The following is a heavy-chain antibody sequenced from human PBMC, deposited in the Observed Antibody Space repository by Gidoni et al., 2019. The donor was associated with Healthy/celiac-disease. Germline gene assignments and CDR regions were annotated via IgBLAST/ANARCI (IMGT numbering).Heavy chain of an antibody. CDR1: GDSVSSNSAA. V-gene: IGHV6-1*01. CDR3: ARDLRFGELLPTHADWFDP. Sequence: QVQLQQSGPGLVKPSQTLSLTCAISGDSVSSNSAAWNWIRQSPSRGLEWLGRTYYRSKWYNDYAVSVKSRITINPDTSKNQFSLQLNSVTPEDTAVYYCARDLRFGELLPTHADWFDPWGQGTLVTVSS. D-gene: IGHD3-10*01. CDR2: TYYRSKWYN. J-gene: IGHJ5*02.